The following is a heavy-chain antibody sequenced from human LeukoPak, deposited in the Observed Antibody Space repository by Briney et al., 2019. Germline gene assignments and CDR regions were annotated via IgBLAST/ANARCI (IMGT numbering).Heavy chain of an antibody. V-gene: IGHV4-31*03. J-gene: IGHJ4*02. Sequence: PTETLSLTCTVSGHSISSGGYYWSRIRQHPGKGLEWIGYTYYGGSNYYNPTLKSRVTISVDTSKTQFSLKLSSVTAADTAVYYCAGTAVAGTGGDYWGQGTLVTVSS. CDR1: GHSISSGGYY. D-gene: IGHD6-19*01. CDR2: TYYGGSN. CDR3: AGTAVAGTGGDY.